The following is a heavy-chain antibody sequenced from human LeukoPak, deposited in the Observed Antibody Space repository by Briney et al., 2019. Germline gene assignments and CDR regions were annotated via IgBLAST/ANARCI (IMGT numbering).Heavy chain of an antibody. CDR3: ARDHSAMPSY. Sequence: GGSLRLSCAASGFTFSSYNFHWLRQAPGKGLEWLTVISYDGSYTSYGASVKGRFTVSRDNSQNTLYLQMNGLRAEDTALYYCARDHSAMPSYWGQGTLVTVSS. CDR1: GFTFSSYN. V-gene: IGHV3-30*03. D-gene: IGHD2-2*01. J-gene: IGHJ4*02. CDR2: ISYDGSYT.